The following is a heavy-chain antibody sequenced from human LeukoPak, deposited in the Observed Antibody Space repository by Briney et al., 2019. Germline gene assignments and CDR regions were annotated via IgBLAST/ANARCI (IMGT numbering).Heavy chain of an antibody. CDR1: VGSISSYY. J-gene: IGHJ4*02. D-gene: IGHD3-10*01. Sequence: SETLSLTCTVSVGSISSYYLSWIRQPPGKGLEWIGYIYYSGSTNYNPSLKSRVTIPVNTSKTQFSLKPSSVTAAEPAVYYCARAPNYYGSGSYPDYWGQGTLVTVSS. CDR2: IYYSGST. CDR3: ARAPNYYGSGSYPDY. V-gene: IGHV4-59*01.